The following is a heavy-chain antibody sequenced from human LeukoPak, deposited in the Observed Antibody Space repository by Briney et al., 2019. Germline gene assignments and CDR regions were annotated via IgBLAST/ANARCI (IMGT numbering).Heavy chain of an antibody. CDR2: ISAYDGNT. J-gene: IGHJ4*02. CDR1: GYNFNSYG. V-gene: IGHV1-18*01. Sequence: ASVKVSCKASGYNFNSYGINWVRQAPGQGLEWMGWISAYDGNTNYAQKFQDRFTMTTDTFTSTAYMELRSLRSDDTAVYYCAGTLAYCTSSVCYSKYWGQGTLVTVSS. D-gene: IGHD2-8*01. CDR3: AGTLAYCTSSVCYSKY.